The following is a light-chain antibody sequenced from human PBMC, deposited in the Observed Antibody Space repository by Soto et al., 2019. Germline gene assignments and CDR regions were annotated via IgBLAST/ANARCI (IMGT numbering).Light chain of an antibody. CDR2: GAS. CDR3: QQYNNWPLT. V-gene: IGKV3-15*01. CDR1: QSVSSSN. Sequence: EIVMTQSPATLSVTPGERATLSCRASQSVSSSNLAWYQQKPGQAPRLLIYGASSRATGIPVRFSGSGSGTEFTLTISSLQSEDFAVYYCQQYNNWPLTFGQGTRLEIK. J-gene: IGKJ5*01.